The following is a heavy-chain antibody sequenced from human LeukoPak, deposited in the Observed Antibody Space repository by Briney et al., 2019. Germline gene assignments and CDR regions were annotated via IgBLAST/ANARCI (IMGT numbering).Heavy chain of an antibody. J-gene: IGHJ6*02. V-gene: IGHV3-33*01. Sequence: YDGSNKYYADSVKGRFTISRDNSKNTLYLQMNSLRAEDTAVYYCARDITMIVVVIDYGMDVWGQGTTVTVSS. CDR2: YDGSNK. CDR3: ARDITMIVVVIDYGMDV. D-gene: IGHD3-22*01.